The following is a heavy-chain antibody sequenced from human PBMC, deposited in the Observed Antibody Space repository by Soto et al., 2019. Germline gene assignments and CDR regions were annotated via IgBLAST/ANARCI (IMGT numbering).Heavy chain of an antibody. CDR2: ITPSCDNT. Sequence: LRLSCAASGFAFSTHAMNWVLQAPVNGLACFSSITPSCDNTYYADSVKGRFTISRDNSKNTLSLQMNSLRVEDSAVYYCVPPKGDPFTWGPGTLVTVSS. V-gene: IGHV3-23*01. CDR1: GFAFSTHA. J-gene: IGHJ4*02. D-gene: IGHD3-16*01. CDR3: VPPKGDPFT.